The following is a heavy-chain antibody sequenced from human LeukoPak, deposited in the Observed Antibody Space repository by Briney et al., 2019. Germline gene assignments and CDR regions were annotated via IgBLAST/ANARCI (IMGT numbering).Heavy chain of an antibody. CDR2: INHTGST. CDR1: GGSFSGYY. D-gene: IGHD5-24*01. Sequence: SETLSLTCAVYGGSFSGYYWSWIRQPPGKGLEWIGEINHTGSTNYNPSLKSRVTISVDMSKNQFSLKLSSVTAADTAVYYCASRGPDEAFDIWGQGTMVTVSS. CDR3: ASRGPDEAFDI. V-gene: IGHV4-34*01. J-gene: IGHJ3*02.